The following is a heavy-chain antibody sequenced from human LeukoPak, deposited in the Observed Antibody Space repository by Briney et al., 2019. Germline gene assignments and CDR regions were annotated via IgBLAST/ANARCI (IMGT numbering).Heavy chain of an antibody. CDR3: ARTWVYSGYDSAFVDY. J-gene: IGHJ4*02. D-gene: IGHD5-12*01. V-gene: IGHV5-51*01. CDR1: GYIFTSYW. Sequence: GESLKISCKGSGYIFTSYWIGWVRHMPGKGLEWMGIIYPGDSDTRYSPSFQGQVTISADKSISTAYLQWSSLKASDTAMYYCARTWVYSGYDSAFVDYWGQGTLVTVSS. CDR2: IYPGDSDT.